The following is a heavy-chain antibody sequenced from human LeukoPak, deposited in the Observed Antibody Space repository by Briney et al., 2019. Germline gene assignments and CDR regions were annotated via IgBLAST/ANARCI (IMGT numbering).Heavy chain of an antibody. V-gene: IGHV4-39*01. D-gene: IGHD3-16*01. CDR1: GGSISSGNYY. CDR2: IYHSGST. J-gene: IGHJ4*02. Sequence: SETLSLTCTVSGGSISSGNYYWGWIRQAPGKGLEWIGNIYHSGSTSYNPSLKSRVTISVDTSKNQFSLKLNSVTAADTAVYYCARATYYVWGSYLSVDYWGQGSLVTVSS. CDR3: ARATYYVWGSYLSVDY.